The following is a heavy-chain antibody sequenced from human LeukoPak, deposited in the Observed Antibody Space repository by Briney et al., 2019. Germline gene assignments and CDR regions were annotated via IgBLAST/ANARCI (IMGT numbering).Heavy chain of an antibody. CDR1: GSTFTSYG. CDR2: ISAYNSNT. Sequence: ASVKVSCKASGSTFTSYGISWVRQAPGQGLEWMGWISAYNSNTNCAQKLQGRVTMTTDTSTSTAYMELRSLRSDNTVGYYCARDPAGWNYYDSSVVFDYWGQGTLVTVSS. CDR3: ARDPAGWNYYDSSVVFDY. V-gene: IGHV1-18*01. J-gene: IGHJ4*02. D-gene: IGHD3-22*01.